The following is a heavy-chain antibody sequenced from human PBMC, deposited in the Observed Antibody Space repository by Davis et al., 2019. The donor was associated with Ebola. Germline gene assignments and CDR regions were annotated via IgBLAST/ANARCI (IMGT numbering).Heavy chain of an antibody. V-gene: IGHV3-21*01. CDR1: GFTFSSYS. CDR2: ISSSSSYI. J-gene: IGHJ4*02. Sequence: GESLKISCAASGFTFSSYSMNWVRQAPGKGLEWVSSISSSSSYIYYAGSVKGRFTISRDNAKNSLYLQMNSLRAEDTAMYYCARKYCSGGSCYGFDYWGQGTLVTVSS. D-gene: IGHD2-15*01. CDR3: ARKYCSGGSCYGFDY.